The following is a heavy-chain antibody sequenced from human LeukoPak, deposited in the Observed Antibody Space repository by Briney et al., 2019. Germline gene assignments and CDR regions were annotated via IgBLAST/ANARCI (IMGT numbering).Heavy chain of an antibody. D-gene: IGHD5-18*01. J-gene: IGHJ6*03. CDR3: ARTTEGGYSYGYFYYYYMDV. CDR2: IYSSGLT. V-gene: IGHV4-39*07. Sequence: PSETLSLTCTVSGASISSSTYYWAWIRQPPGKSLEWIGSIYSSGLTYYHPSLKSRLTISSDTSNNQFSLKLSSVTAADTAVYYCARTTEGGYSYGYFYYYYMDVWGKGTTVTISS. CDR1: GASISSSTYY.